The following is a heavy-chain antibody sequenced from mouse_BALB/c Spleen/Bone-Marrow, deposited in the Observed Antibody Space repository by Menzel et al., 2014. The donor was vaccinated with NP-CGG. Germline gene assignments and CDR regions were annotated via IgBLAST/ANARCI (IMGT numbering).Heavy chain of an antibody. Sequence: EVKLVESGGGLVQPGGSLKLSCAASGFTFSSYGMSWVRQTPDRRLELVASINSNGGSTYYPDSVKGRFTISRDNAKNTLSLQMSSLKSEDTAMYYCARGNYGNYVDYSDYWGQGTPLTVSS. CDR2: INSNGGST. V-gene: IGHV5-6-3*01. CDR1: GFTFSSYG. CDR3: ARGNYGNYVDYSDY. J-gene: IGHJ2*01. D-gene: IGHD2-1*01.